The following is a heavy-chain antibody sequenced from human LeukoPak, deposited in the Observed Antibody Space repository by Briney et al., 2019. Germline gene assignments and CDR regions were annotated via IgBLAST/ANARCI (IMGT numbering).Heavy chain of an antibody. CDR2: INPNSGGT. J-gene: IGHJ4*02. CDR3: YLYYYDSSGYSYYFDY. Sequence: ASVKVSCKASGYTFTGYYMHWVRQAPGQGLEWVGRINPNSGGTNYAQKFQGRVTMTRDTSISTAYMELSRLRSDDTAVYYCYLYYYDSSGYSYYFDYWGQGTLVTVSS. V-gene: IGHV1-2*06. CDR1: GYTFTGYY. D-gene: IGHD3-22*01.